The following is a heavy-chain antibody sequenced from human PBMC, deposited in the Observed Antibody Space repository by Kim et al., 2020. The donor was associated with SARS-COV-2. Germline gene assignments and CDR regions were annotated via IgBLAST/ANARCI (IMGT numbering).Heavy chain of an antibody. CDR3: ARGNTDFWSGFNY. J-gene: IGHJ4*02. CDR2: IYYSGNT. CDR1: GGSISSGGYY. V-gene: IGHV4-31*03. Sequence: SETLSLTCTVSGGSISSGGYYWSWIRQHPGKGLEWIGYIYYSGNTYYNPSLKSRVTISVDTSKNQFSLKLSSVTAADTAVYYCARGNTDFWSGFNYWGQGTLVTVSS. D-gene: IGHD3-3*01.